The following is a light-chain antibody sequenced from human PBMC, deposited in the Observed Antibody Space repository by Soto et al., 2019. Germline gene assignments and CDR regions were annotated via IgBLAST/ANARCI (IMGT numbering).Light chain of an antibody. CDR1: QSVNNY. CDR2: DAS. CDR3: QQRFIWPPLS. V-gene: IGKV3-11*01. J-gene: IGKJ5*01. Sequence: EIVLTQSPATLSLSPGERATLSCRASQSVNNYLAWYQQKPGQAPRLLIYDASNRATDIPGRFSGSGSGTDFTLTISSVEPEDFAVYYCQQRFIWPPLSFGQGTRLEMK.